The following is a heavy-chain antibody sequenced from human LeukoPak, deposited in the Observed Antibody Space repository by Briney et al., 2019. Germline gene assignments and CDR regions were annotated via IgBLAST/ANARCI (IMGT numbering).Heavy chain of an antibody. CDR1: GGSISSYY. CDR3: ARASPYYDFWSGYYTGPHDY. CDR2: IYYSGST. D-gene: IGHD3-3*01. J-gene: IGHJ4*02. Sequence: SETLSLTCTVSGGSISSYYWSWIRQPPGKGPEWIGYIYYSGSTNYNPSLKSRVTISVDTSKNQFSLKLSSVTAADTAVYYCARASPYYDFWSGYYTGPHDYWGQGTLVTVSS. V-gene: IGHV4-59*08.